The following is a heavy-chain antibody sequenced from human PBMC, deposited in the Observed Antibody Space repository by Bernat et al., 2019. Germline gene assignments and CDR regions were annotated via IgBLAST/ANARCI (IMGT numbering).Heavy chain of an antibody. CDR1: KFSFGSYA. CDR2: ISGSGSNT. V-gene: IGHV3-23*04. Sequence: EVYLVESGGGLVQPGGSLSLSCVASKFSFGSYAMNWVRQTPGKGLEWISAISGSGSNTYYADSVKGRFTISRDNSKNTLYLQMNSLRVEDTAIDYCANTLSFYYNATSCFPFDHWGQGTVVTVSS. J-gene: IGHJ4*02. D-gene: IGHD3-10*01. CDR3: ANTLSFYYNATSCFPFDH.